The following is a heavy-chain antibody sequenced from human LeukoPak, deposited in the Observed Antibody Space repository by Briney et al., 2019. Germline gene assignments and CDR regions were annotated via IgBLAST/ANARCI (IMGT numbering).Heavy chain of an antibody. CDR3: ARSQFCSGNSCYSRDWFDT. CDR2: IDWDDDK. CDR1: GFSLSTIGMR. D-gene: IGHD2-15*01. J-gene: IGHJ5*02. Sequence: SGPALVKPTQTLTLTCTFSGFSLSTIGMRVSWIRQPPGKALEWLPRIDWDDDKFYSTSLKTRLTISKDTSKNQVVLTMTNMDPVDTATYYCARSQFCSGNSCYSRDWFDTWGQGTLVTVSS. V-gene: IGHV2-70*04.